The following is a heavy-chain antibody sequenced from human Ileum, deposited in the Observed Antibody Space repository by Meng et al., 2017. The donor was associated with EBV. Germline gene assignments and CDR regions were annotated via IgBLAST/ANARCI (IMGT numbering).Heavy chain of an antibody. Sequence: VQLQESGPGLVKPSGTLSLTCAVSGGSISSSNWWSWVRQAPGKGLEWVSSISSRSNYIHYADSVRGRFTISRDNGENALFLQMDSLRDEDTAVYYCAKDEAIGFWGQGTLVTVSS. CDR3: AKDEAIGF. CDR1: GGSISSSN. CDR2: ISSRSNYI. V-gene: IGHV3-21*01. J-gene: IGHJ4*02.